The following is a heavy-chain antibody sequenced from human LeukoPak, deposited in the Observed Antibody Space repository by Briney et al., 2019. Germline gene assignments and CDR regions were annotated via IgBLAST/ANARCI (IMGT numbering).Heavy chain of an antibody. CDR1: GGSFSGYY. CDR3: ARGWLHRYRIFDY. Sequence: LNPSETLSLTCAVYGGSFSGYYWSWIRQPPGKGLEWIGEINHSGSTNYNPSLKSRVTISVDTSKNQFSLKLSSVTAADTAVYYCARGWLHRYRIFDYWGQGTLVTVSS. D-gene: IGHD5-24*01. J-gene: IGHJ4*02. CDR2: INHSGST. V-gene: IGHV4-34*01.